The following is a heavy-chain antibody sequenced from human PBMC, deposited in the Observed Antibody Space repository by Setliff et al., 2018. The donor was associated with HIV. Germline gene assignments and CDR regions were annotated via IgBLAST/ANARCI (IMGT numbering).Heavy chain of an antibody. D-gene: IGHD3-22*01. V-gene: IGHV4-39*07. Sequence: SETLSLTCTVSGGSISSSSYYWGWIRQPPGKGLGWIGSIYYSGSTYYNPSLKSRVTISVDTSKNQFSLKLNSVTAADTAVYYCARARTDYYDRRRRSHYYIDVWARGATVTVSS. CDR3: ARARTDYYDRRRRSHYYIDV. CDR1: GGSISSSSYY. CDR2: IYYSGST. J-gene: IGHJ6*03.